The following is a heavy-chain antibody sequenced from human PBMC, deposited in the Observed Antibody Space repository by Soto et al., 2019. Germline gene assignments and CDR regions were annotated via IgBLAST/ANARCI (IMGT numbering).Heavy chain of an antibody. CDR1: GGTFSSYT. D-gene: IGHD3-10*01. J-gene: IGHJ4*02. Sequence: QVQLVQSGAEVKKPGSSVKVSCKASGGTFSSYTISWVRQAPGQGLEWMGRIIPILGIANYAQKFQGRVTIAAAKSTSTVYMGLSSLRSEDTAVYYCARDRAHPAPEGASFDSWGQGTLVTVSS. V-gene: IGHV1-69*08. CDR2: IIPILGIA. CDR3: ARDRAHPAPEGASFDS.